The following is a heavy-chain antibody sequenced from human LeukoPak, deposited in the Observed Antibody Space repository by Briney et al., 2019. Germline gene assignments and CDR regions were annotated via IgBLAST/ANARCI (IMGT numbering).Heavy chain of an antibody. V-gene: IGHV1-2*06. Sequence: ASVKVSCKASGYTLSSSYMHWVRQAPGQGLEWMGRINPNSGGTNYAQKFQGRVTMTRDTSISTAYMELSRLRSDDTAVYYCAVLPLRGVIIVTDYWGQGTLVTVSS. CDR2: INPNSGGT. CDR3: AVLPLRGVIIVTDY. CDR1: GYTLSSSY. D-gene: IGHD3-10*01. J-gene: IGHJ4*02.